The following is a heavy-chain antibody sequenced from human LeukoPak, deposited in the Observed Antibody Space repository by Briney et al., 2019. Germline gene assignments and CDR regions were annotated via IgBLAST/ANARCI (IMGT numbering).Heavy chain of an antibody. CDR3: ARGFPSHYYYYYTDV. V-gene: IGHV3-11*01. CDR1: GFTFSDYY. D-gene: IGHD3-3*01. Sequence: GGSLRLSCAASGFTFSDYYMSWIRQAPGKGLEWVSYISSSGSTIYYADSVKGRFTISRDNAKNSLYLQMNSLRAEDTAVYYCARGFPSHYYYYYTDVWGKGTTVTVSS. J-gene: IGHJ6*03. CDR2: ISSSGSTI.